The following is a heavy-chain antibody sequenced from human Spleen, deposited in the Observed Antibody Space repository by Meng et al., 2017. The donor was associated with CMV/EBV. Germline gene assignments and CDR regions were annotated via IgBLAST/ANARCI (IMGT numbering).Heavy chain of an antibody. CDR1: RFTFSNYW. Sequence: ESLKISCAASRFTFSNYWMSWVRQAPGKGLEWVANIKEDGREKYYVDSVKGRFSISRDNAKNSLYLQMNSLTAEDTALYFCARMGLLEWLLPYYLDYWGQGTLVTVSS. J-gene: IGHJ4*02. D-gene: IGHD3-3*01. CDR2: IKEDGREK. V-gene: IGHV3-7*01. CDR3: ARMGLLEWLLPYYLDY.